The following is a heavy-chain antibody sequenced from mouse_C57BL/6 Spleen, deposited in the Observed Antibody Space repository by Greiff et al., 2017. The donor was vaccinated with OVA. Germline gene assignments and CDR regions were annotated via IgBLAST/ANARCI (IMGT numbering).Heavy chain of an antibody. CDR1: GYAFSSSW. D-gene: IGHD2-4*01. V-gene: IGHV1-82*01. CDR3: ANYDYDYWYFDV. J-gene: IGHJ1*03. Sequence: VQLKESGPELVKPGASVKISCKASGYAFSSSWMNWVKQRPGKGLEWIGRIYPGDGDTNYNGKFKGKATLTADKSSSTAYMQLSSLTSEDSAVYFCANYDYDYWYFDVWGTGTTVTVSS. CDR2: IYPGDGDT.